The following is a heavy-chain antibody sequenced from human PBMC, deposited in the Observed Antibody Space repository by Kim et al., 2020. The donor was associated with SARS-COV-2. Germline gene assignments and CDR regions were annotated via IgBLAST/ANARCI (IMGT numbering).Heavy chain of an antibody. J-gene: IGHJ2*01. Sequence: LKGRGTISVDTSKNQFSLKLSSVTAADTAVYYCARGRYSSSWYGPHWYFDLWGRGTLVTVSS. CDR3: ARGRYSSSWYGPHWYFDL. V-gene: IGHV4-34*01. D-gene: IGHD6-13*01.